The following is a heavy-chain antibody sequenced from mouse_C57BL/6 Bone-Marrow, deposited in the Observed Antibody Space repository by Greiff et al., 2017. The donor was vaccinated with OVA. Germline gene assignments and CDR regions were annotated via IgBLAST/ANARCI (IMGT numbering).Heavy chain of an antibody. J-gene: IGHJ3*01. V-gene: IGHV14-4*01. CDR2: IDPENGDT. Sequence: EVKLMESGAELVRPGASVKLSCTASGFNIKDDYMHWVKQRPEQGLEWIGWIDPENGDTEYASKFQGKATITADTSSNTAYLQLSSLTSEDTAVYYCTTERDYAWFAYWGQGTLVTVSA. CDR3: TTERDYAWFAY. D-gene: IGHD2-4*01. CDR1: GFNIKDDY.